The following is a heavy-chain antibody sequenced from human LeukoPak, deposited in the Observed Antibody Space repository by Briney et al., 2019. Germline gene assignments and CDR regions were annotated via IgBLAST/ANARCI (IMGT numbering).Heavy chain of an antibody. CDR3: AKKESITMVRGVISPYFDY. Sequence: GGSLRLSCAASGFTFSSYAMSWVRQAPGKGLEWVSAISGSGGSTYYADSVKGRFTISRDNYKDTLYLQMNSLRAEDTAVYYCAKKESITMVRGVISPYFDYWGQGTLVTVSS. J-gene: IGHJ4*02. CDR1: GFTFSSYA. D-gene: IGHD3-10*01. CDR2: ISGSGGST. V-gene: IGHV3-23*01.